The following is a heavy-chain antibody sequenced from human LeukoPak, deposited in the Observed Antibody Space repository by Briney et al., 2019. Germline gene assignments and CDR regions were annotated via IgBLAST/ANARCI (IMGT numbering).Heavy chain of an antibody. J-gene: IGHJ4*02. Sequence: GASVKVSCKASGYTFTSYYMHWVRQAPGQGLEWMGIINPSGGSTSYAQKFQGRVTMTRDTSTSTVYMELSSLRSEDTAVYYCARDYYDSSGYFRTGWYFDYWGQGTLVTVSS. V-gene: IGHV1-46*01. CDR2: INPSGGST. D-gene: IGHD3-22*01. CDR1: GYTFTSYY. CDR3: ARDYYDSSGYFRTGWYFDY.